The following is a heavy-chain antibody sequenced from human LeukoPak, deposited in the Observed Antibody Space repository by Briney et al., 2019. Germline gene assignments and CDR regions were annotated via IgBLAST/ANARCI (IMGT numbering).Heavy chain of an antibody. J-gene: IGHJ4*02. CDR3: AKVETSGGANCYALDY. CDR1: GFTFSSYA. Sequence: GGSLRLSCAASGFTFSSYAMTWVRQAPDKGLEWVSAISGSDGSTYYADSVKGRLTISRDDSQNTLYLQMNSLSAEDTAVYYCAKVETSGGANCYALDYWGQGTLVTVSS. D-gene: IGHD2-2*01. CDR2: ISGSDGST. V-gene: IGHV3-23*01.